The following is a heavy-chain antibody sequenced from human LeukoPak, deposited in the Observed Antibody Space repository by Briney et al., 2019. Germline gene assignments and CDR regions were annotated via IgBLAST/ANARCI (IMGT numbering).Heavy chain of an antibody. CDR1: GFTFSFYS. J-gene: IGHJ5*02. V-gene: IGHV3-48*02. CDR2: ISSGSSTI. CDR3: ARDDA. Sequence: GGSLRLSCAASGFTFSFYSMNWVRQAPGKGLEWVSYISSGSSTIYYADSVKGRFTISRDNAKNSLYLQMNILRDEDTAVYYCARDDAWGQGTLVTVSS.